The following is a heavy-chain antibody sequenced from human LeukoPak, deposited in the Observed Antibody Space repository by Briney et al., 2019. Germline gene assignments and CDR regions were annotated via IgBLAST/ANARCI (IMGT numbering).Heavy chain of an antibody. CDR2: IKSKSDGGTI. CDR3: TTEPRD. J-gene: IGHJ4*02. V-gene: IGHV3-15*01. Sequence: GGSLXLSCAASGFTFKDVWMSWVRQAPGKGLEWVGRIKSKSDGGTIDYAAPVKGRFTISRDDSKNTLSLQMNSLKSEDTAVYYCTTEPRDWGQGTLVTVSS. CDR1: GFTFKDVW.